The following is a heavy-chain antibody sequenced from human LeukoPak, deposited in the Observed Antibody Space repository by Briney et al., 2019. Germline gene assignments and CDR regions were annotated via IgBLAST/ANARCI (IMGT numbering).Heavy chain of an antibody. J-gene: IGHJ4*02. CDR3: ARDIPSGFYTPGY. Sequence: GGSLRLSCIASGFTFREYWMRWVRQAPGMGLEWVANIETDGDQKNYVDSVKGRFTISRDSARNSLYLQMSSLRVDDTAVYFCARDIPSGFYTPGYWGRGTLVTVSS. CDR1: GFTFREYW. V-gene: IGHV3-7*01. D-gene: IGHD5-12*01. CDR2: IETDGDQK.